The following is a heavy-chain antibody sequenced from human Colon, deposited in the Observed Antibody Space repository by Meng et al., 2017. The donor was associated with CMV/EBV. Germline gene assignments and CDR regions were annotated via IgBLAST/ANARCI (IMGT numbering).Heavy chain of an antibody. Sequence: SETLSLTCAVYGGSFSDYYWSWIRQPPGKGLEWIGEINHSGGTNYNPSLKSRVTISIDTSKKQFSLKLSSVTAADTAVYYCARWRGFCSSASCYRIYYGMDVWGQGTTVTVS. D-gene: IGHD2-2*01. CDR2: INHSGGT. J-gene: IGHJ6*02. CDR3: ARWRGFCSSASCYRIYYGMDV. CDR1: GGSFSDYY. V-gene: IGHV4-34*01.